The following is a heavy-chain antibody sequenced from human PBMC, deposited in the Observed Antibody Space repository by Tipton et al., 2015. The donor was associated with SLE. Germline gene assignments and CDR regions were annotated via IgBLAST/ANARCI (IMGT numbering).Heavy chain of an antibody. CDR2: IYYSGST. D-gene: IGHD6-19*01. CDR1: GGSFSGYY. Sequence: TLSLTCAVYGGSFSGYYWSWIRQPPGKGLEWIGSIYYSGSTNYNPSLKSRVTISVDTSKNQFSLKLSAVTAADTAVYYCARAQYSSGDSLDYWGQGTLVTVPS. CDR3: ARAQYSSGDSLDY. V-gene: IGHV4-34*01. J-gene: IGHJ4*02.